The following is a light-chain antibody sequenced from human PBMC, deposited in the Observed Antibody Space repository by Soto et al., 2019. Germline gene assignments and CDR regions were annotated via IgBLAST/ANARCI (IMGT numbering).Light chain of an antibody. V-gene: IGKV1-8*01. CDR3: QKYYSYPLT. J-gene: IGKJ4*01. Sequence: AIRMTQSPSSFSASTGDRVTITCRASQGISSYLAWYQQKPGKAPKLLIYAASTLQSGVPSRFSGSGSGTDFTLTISCLLSEDFATYYCQKYYSYPLTFGGGTKVDIK. CDR2: AAS. CDR1: QGISSY.